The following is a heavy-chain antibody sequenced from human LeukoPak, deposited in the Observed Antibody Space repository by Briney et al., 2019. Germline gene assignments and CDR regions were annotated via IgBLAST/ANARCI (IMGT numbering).Heavy chain of an antibody. CDR2: IYPGDPDT. CDR1: GYSFTSYW. J-gene: IGHJ4*02. CDR3: FRDYYDSSGYYYGVDY. Sequence: GESLKISCKGSGYSFTSYWIVWVRQMPGKGLEWMGIIYPGDPDTRYSPSFQGQVTISADKSISTAYLQWSSLKASDTAMYYCFRDYYDSSGYYYGVDYWGQGTLVTVSS. D-gene: IGHD3-22*01. V-gene: IGHV5-51*01.